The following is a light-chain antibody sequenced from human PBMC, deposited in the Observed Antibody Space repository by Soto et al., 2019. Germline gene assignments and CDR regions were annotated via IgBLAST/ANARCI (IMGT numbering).Light chain of an antibody. V-gene: IGLV1-40*01. CDR2: GNS. Sequence: QAVVTQPPSVSGAPGQRVTISCTGSSSNIGAGYDVHWYQQLPGTAPKLLIYGNSNRPSGVPDRFSGSKSGTSASLAITGLQAEDEADYYCGTWDNSLSAWVFGGGTKLTVL. CDR1: SSNIGAGYD. J-gene: IGLJ3*02. CDR3: GTWDNSLSAWV.